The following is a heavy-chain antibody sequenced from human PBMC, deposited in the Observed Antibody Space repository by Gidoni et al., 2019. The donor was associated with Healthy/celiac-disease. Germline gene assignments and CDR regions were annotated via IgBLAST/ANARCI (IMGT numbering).Heavy chain of an antibody. J-gene: IGHJ5*02. V-gene: IGHV3-21*01. CDR2: ISSSSSYI. Sequence: EVPLVESGGGLVKPGGSLRLSRAPSGFTVSCYSMNWVRQAPGKGLEWVSSISSSSSYIYYADSVKGRFTISRDNAKNSLYLQMNSLRAEDTAVYYCARAEGSSWYSEDNWFDPWGQGTLVTVSS. CDR3: ARAEGSSWYSEDNWFDP. D-gene: IGHD6-13*01. CDR1: GFTVSCYS.